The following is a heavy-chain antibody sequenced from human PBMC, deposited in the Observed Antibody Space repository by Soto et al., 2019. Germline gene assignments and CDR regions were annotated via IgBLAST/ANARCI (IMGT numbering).Heavy chain of an antibody. CDR1: GFIFTSYG. Sequence: SGGSLRLSCAASGFIFTSYGMHWVRQAPGKGLEWMALILHDGSAEYYADSVKGRFTISRDNSKNTLYLQMNSLTAEDTAVYYCARSRDGYSFYFYHGMDGWGQGTTVTVSS. V-gene: IGHV3-30*03. CDR2: ILHDGSAE. CDR3: ARSRDGYSFYFYHGMDG. D-gene: IGHD5-18*01. J-gene: IGHJ6*02.